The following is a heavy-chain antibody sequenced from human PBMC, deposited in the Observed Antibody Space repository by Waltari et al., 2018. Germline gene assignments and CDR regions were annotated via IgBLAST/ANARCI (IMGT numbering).Heavy chain of an antibody. Sequence: QVQLQESGPGLVKPSQTLSLTCTVSGGSISSGNYSWNWIRQPAGKGLEWVGRIYISGGTNYNPSLRSRVIISRDTAKSLFSLKLNSVSAADTAVYFCAREVRVYSGYEEDYYYGMDVWGQGTTVTVSS. CDR2: IYISGGT. J-gene: IGHJ6*02. V-gene: IGHV4-61*02. CDR1: GGSISSGNYS. CDR3: AREVRVYSGYEEDYYYGMDV. D-gene: IGHD5-12*01.